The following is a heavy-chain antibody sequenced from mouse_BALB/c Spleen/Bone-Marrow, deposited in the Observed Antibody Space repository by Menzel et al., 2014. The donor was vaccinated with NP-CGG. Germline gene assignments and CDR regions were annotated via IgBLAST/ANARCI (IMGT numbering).Heavy chain of an antibody. Sequence: VQLVESGPGLVAPSQSLSITCTVSGFSLTDYGVNWVRQPPGKNLEWPGMIWGDGSTDYYSALKSRLSISKDNSQSQVFLKMNSLETDDTARYYCARDLYYYGFDYWGQGTTLTVSS. CDR3: ARDLYYYGFDY. CDR2: IWGDGST. D-gene: IGHD1-1*01. J-gene: IGHJ2*01. CDR1: GFSLTDYG. V-gene: IGHV2-6-7*01.